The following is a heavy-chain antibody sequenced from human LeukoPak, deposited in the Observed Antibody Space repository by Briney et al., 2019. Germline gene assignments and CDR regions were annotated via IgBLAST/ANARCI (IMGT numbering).Heavy chain of an antibody. CDR1: GYTFTGYY. Sequence: ASVKVSCKASGYTFTGYYMHWVRQAPGQGLEWMGRINPNSGGTNYAQKFQGRVTMTRDTSISTAYMELSRLRSDDTAVYYCARAESIPKVYYYDSSGYYGDYWGQGTLVTVSS. V-gene: IGHV1-2*06. D-gene: IGHD3-22*01. J-gene: IGHJ4*02. CDR2: INPNSGGT. CDR3: ARAESIPKVYYYDSSGYYGDY.